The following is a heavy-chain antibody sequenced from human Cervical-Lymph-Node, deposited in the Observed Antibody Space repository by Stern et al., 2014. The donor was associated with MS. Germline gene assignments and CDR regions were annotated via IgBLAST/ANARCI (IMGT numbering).Heavy chain of an antibody. Sequence: VQLVQSGAEVKKPGASVKVSCKASGYTFSAYAIHWVRQVPGQGLEWMGWIGPDTGDTKYSEKLQGRVTITRDTFATTVYMALSSLKSEDTAVYYCARDNYPYGMDVWGQGTTVIVSS. J-gene: IGHJ6*02. CDR1: GYTFSAYA. V-gene: IGHV1-3*01. D-gene: IGHD4-11*01. CDR2: IGPDTGDT. CDR3: ARDNYPYGMDV.